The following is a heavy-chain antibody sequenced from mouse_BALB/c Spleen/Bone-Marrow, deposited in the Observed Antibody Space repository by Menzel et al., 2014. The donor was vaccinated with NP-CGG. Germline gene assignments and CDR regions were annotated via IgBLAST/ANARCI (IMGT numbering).Heavy chain of an antibody. Sequence: EVQGVESGGGLVQPGGSRKVSCAASGFTFSSFGMHWVRQAPEKGLEWVAYISSGSSTXXYAGTVKGRFTISRDNPKNTLFLQMTSLRSEDTAMYYCARSTMITTGYYYAMDYWGQGTSVTVSS. D-gene: IGHD2-4*01. CDR1: GFTFSSFG. CDR3: ARSTMITTGYYYAMDY. J-gene: IGHJ4*01. V-gene: IGHV5-17*02. CDR2: ISSGSSTX.